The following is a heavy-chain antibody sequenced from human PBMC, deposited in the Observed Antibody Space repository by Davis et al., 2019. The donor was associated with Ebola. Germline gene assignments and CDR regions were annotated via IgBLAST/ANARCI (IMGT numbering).Heavy chain of an antibody. V-gene: IGHV6-1*01. CDR3: ARGWQRSAFDQ. CDR1: GDSVSGSSGA. CDR2: TCYSSKWYN. D-gene: IGHD5-12*01. J-gene: IGHJ4*02. Sequence: QSLSLTCAISGDSVSGSSGAWNWIRQSPSRGLEWLGRTCYSSKWYNESALSVKSRITISADTAKNQLSLHLNSVTPEDTAVYYCARGWQRSAFDQWGQGTLVTVSS.